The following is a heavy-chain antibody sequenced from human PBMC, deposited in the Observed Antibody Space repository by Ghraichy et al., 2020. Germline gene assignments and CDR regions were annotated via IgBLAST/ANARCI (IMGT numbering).Heavy chain of an antibody. D-gene: IGHD2-8*01. CDR2: IYSGGST. CDR1: GFTVSSNY. Sequence: GGSLRLSCAASGFTVSSNYMSWVRQAPGKGLEWVSVIYSGGSTYYADSVKGRFTISRDNSKNTLYLQMNSLRAEDTAVYYCARVMVYARVPFYFDYWGQGTLVTVSS. CDR3: ARVMVYARVPFYFDY. J-gene: IGHJ4*02. V-gene: IGHV3-53*01.